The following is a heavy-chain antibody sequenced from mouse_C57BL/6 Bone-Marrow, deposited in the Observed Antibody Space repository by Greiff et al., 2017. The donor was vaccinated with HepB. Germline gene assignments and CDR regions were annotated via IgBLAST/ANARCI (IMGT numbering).Heavy chain of an antibody. CDR2: INPNNGGT. J-gene: IGHJ1*03. Sequence: EVQLQQSGPELVKPGASVKIPCKASGYTFTDYNIDWVKQSHGKSLEWIGDINPNNGGTIYNQKFKGKATLTVDKSSSTAYMELRSLTSEDTAVYYCASTILRTFDVWGTGTTVTVSS. CDR1: GYTFTDYN. CDR3: ASTILRTFDV. D-gene: IGHD1-1*01. V-gene: IGHV1-18*01.